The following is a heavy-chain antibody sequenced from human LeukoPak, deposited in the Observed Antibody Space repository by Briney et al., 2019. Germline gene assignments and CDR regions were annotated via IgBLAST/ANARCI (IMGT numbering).Heavy chain of an antibody. J-gene: IGHJ4*02. CDR1: GFSVSRNY. CDR2: ILITGDT. D-gene: IGHD2-15*01. Sequence: GGSLRLSCAASGFSVSRNYLTWVLQAPGKGLEWVSSILITGDTYYADSVQGRFTISRDNSKNKLFLQMNSLRAEDTAVYYCAREFGYCSLNSCPLGYWGQGTLVTVSS. CDR3: AREFGYCSLNSCPLGY. V-gene: IGHV3-53*01.